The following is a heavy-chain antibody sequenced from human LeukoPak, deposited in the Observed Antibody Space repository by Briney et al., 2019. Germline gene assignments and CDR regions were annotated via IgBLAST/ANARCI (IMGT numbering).Heavy chain of an antibody. CDR1: GYTFTSYD. D-gene: IGHD6-6*01. J-gene: IGHJ6*03. CDR2: MNPNSGNT. V-gene: IGHV1-8*01. CDR3: ARGPTRIAARRGYYMDV. Sequence: ASVKVSCKASGYTFTSYDINWVRQATGQGLEWMGWMNPNSGNTGCAQKFQGRVTMTRNTSISTAYMELSSLRSEDTAVYYCARGPTRIAARRGYYMDVWGKGTTVTVSS.